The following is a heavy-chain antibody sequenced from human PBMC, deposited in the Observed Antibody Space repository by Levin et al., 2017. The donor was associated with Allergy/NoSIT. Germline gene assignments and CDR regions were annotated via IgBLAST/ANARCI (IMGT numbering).Heavy chain of an antibody. V-gene: IGHV6-1*01. CDR1: GDSVSSNSAA. CDR2: IYYMSKWYY. Sequence: PSETLSLTCAISGDSVSSNSAAWNWIRQSPSRGLEWLGRIYYMSKWYYEYAVSVKGRITINPDTSKNRFSLQLNSLTPEDTAVYYCAREEGSCTNGVCSRGWVAWGQGTLVTVSS. D-gene: IGHD2-8*01. J-gene: IGHJ5*02. CDR3: AREEGSCTNGVCSRGWVA.